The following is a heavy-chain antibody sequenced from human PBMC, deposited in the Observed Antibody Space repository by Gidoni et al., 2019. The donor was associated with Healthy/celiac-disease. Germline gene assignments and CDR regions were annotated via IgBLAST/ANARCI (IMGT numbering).Heavy chain of an antibody. D-gene: IGHD6-19*01. CDR2: IYYSGST. V-gene: IGHV4-39*01. CDR1: GGSISSSSYY. Sequence: QLQLQESGPGLVKPSETLSLTCTVSGGSISSSSYYWGWIRQPPGKGLEWIGSIYYSGSTYYNPSLKSRVTISVDTSKNQFSLKLSSVTAADTAVYYCASPLPTVAGDYYWGQGTLVTVSS. J-gene: IGHJ4*02. CDR3: ASPLPTVAGDYY.